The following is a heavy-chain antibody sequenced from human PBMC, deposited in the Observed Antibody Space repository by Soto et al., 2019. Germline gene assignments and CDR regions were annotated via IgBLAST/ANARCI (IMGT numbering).Heavy chain of an antibody. V-gene: IGHV1-46*01. Sequence: GASVKVSCKASGDSFTSYYRQWVRQAPGQGLEWMGIINPSGGSTSYAQKFQGRVTMTRDTSTSTVYMELSSLRSEDTAVYYCARALYGGEGMDVWGQGTTVTVSS. CDR1: GDSFTSYY. CDR2: INPSGGST. J-gene: IGHJ6*02. D-gene: IGHD4-17*01. CDR3: ARALYGGEGMDV.